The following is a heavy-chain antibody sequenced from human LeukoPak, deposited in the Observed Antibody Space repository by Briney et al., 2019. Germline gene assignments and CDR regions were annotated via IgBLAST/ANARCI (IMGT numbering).Heavy chain of an antibody. D-gene: IGHD6-19*01. J-gene: IGHJ5*02. CDR3: ARDSPRTAVAGTDWFDP. CDR2: IYHSGGT. V-gene: IGHV4-38-2*02. CDR1: GYSISSGYY. Sequence: SETLSLTCTVSGYSISSGYYWGWIRQPPGKGLEWIGSIYHSGGTYYNPSLKSRVTISVDTSKNQFSLKLSSVTAADTAVYYCARDSPRTAVAGTDWFDPWGQGTLVTVSS.